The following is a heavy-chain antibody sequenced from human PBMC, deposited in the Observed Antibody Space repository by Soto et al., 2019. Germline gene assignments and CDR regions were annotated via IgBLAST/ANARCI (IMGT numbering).Heavy chain of an antibody. J-gene: IGHJ6*02. CDR1: GYIFTSYW. Sequence: GESLKISCKGSGYIFTSYWIGWGLQMPGKGLEWMGIIYPGDSDTRYSPSFQGQVTISADKSISTAYLQWSSPKASDTAMYYCARHQDCSGGSCYSGYYYYGMDVWGQGTTVTVSS. CDR3: ARHQDCSGGSCYSGYYYYGMDV. CDR2: IYPGDSDT. D-gene: IGHD2-15*01. V-gene: IGHV5-51*01.